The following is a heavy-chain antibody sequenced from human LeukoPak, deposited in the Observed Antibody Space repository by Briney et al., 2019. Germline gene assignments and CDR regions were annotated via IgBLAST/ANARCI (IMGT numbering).Heavy chain of an antibody. Sequence: SETLSLTCNISGGSISTYSWNWIRQAPGKGLEWIGYNYFSGTTNYNPALKSRVTISVDRSKNQFSLKLNSVTAADTAVYYCARGDYGDYGDFYYYGLVVWGQGTTVTVSS. CDR1: GGSISTYS. D-gene: IGHD4-17*01. CDR3: ARGDYGDYGDFYYYGLVV. J-gene: IGHJ6*02. CDR2: NYFSGTT. V-gene: IGHV4-59*01.